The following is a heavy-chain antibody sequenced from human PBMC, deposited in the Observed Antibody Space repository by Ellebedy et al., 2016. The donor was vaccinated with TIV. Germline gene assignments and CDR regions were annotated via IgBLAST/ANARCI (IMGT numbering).Heavy chain of an antibody. Sequence: GGSLRLXXAASGFTFDSYAMNWVRQAPGKGLVWVSRITNDGSETRYADSVKGRFTISRDNARKTVYLQMSSLRAEDTAVYYCATDGTYGNFDNWGQGTLVTVSS. J-gene: IGHJ4*02. CDR1: GFTFDSYA. CDR2: ITNDGSET. V-gene: IGHV3-74*01. CDR3: ATDGTYGNFDN. D-gene: IGHD1-26*01.